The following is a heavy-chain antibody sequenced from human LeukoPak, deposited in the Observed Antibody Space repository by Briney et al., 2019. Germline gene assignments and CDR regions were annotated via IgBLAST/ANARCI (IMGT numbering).Heavy chain of an antibody. CDR1: GYTFICYY. V-gene: IGHV1-2*02. CDR2: INPNSGAT. D-gene: IGHD3-22*01. J-gene: IGHJ3*02. CDR3: AREGESSADAFDI. Sequence: ASVKISCKASGYTFICYYMHWVRQAPGQGLEWMGWINPNSGATNYAQKFQGRVTMTRDMSINTAYMELSRLRSDETAVYYCAREGESSADAFDIWGQGTKVTVSS.